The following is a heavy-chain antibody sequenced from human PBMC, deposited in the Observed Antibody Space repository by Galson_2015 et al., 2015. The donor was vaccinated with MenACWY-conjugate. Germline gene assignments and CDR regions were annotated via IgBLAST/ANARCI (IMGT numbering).Heavy chain of an antibody. Sequence: SLRLSCAASGFDFSNYAMSWVRQAPGKGLECVSYISTRSYTNYADSVQGRFTISRDNAKNSVYLQMDSLRAEDTAVYYCARFTRTPGKYPDYWGQGTPVTVSS. CDR1: GFDFSNYA. V-gene: IGHV3-11*06. J-gene: IGHJ4*02. CDR3: ARFTRTPGKYPDY. D-gene: IGHD1-14*01. CDR2: ISTRSYT.